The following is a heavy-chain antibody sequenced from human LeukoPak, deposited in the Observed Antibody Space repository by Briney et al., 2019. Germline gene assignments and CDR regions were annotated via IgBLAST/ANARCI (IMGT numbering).Heavy chain of an antibody. V-gene: IGHV1-2*02. J-gene: IGHJ4*02. D-gene: IGHD1-1*01. Sequence: ASVKVSCKASGYTFTGYFIHWVRQAPGQGLDGMGWSNPNSGDTKYIQNFQGRVTMTRDTSIRTTYMELSRLSSDDTAVYYCARMTGSSQFDYWGQGTLVTVSS. CDR3: ARMTGSSQFDY. CDR2: SNPNSGDT. CDR1: GYTFTGYF.